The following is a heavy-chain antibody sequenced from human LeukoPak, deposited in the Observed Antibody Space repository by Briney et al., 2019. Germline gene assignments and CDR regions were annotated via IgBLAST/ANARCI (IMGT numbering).Heavy chain of an antibody. V-gene: IGHV3-64D*09. J-gene: IGHJ4*02. CDR1: GFTFSSYV. Sequence: VQPGGSLRLSCSVSGFTFSSYVMHWVRQPPGEGLEHLSAISSSGGSTSYADSVKGRFSISRDNSKNTLYLQMSSLRVEDTAVYYCVTDPTGNYRTGYFDYWGQGTLVTVSS. D-gene: IGHD1-7*01. CDR3: VTDPTGNYRTGYFDY. CDR2: ISSSGGST.